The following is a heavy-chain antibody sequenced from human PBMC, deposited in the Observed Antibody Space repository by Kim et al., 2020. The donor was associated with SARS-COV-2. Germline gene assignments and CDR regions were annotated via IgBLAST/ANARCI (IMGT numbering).Heavy chain of an antibody. J-gene: IGHJ6*02. CDR2: IYYSGST. CDR3: ARHAPIPGYYYYGMDV. CDR1: GGSISSSSYY. V-gene: IGHV4-39*01. Sequence: SETLSLTCTVSGGSISSSSYYWGWIRQPPGKGLEWIGSIYYSGSTYYNPSLKSRVTISVDTSKNQFSLRLSSVTAADTAVYYCARHAPIPGYYYYGMDVWGQGTTVTVSS. D-gene: IGHD2-2*02.